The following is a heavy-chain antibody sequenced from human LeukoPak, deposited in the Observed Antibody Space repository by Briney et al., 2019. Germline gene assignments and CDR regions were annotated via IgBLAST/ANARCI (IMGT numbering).Heavy chain of an antibody. V-gene: IGHV4-39*07. CDR2: IYYSGST. CDR1: GGSISSSSYY. D-gene: IGHD3-9*01. CDR3: RGVILTGYLNYYYYMDV. Sequence: SETLSLTCTVSGGSISSSSYYWGWIRQPPGKGLEWIGSIYYSGSTYYNPSLKSRVTISVDTSKNQFSLKLSSVTAADTAVYYCRGVILTGYLNYYYYMDVWGKGTTVTVSS. J-gene: IGHJ6*03.